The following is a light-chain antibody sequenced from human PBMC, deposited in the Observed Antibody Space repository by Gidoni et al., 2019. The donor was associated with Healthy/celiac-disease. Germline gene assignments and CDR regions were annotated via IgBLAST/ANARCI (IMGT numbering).Light chain of an antibody. CDR1: QSLLHSNGYNY. CDR3: MQALQTPT. J-gene: IGKJ5*01. CDR2: LGS. V-gene: IGKV2-28*01. Sequence: DIVMTQSPLSLPVTPGEQASISCRSSQSLLHSNGYNYLDWYLQKPGQSPQLLIYLGSNRASGVPDRFSGSGSGTDFTLKISRVEAEDVGVYYCMQALQTPTFXXXTRLEIK.